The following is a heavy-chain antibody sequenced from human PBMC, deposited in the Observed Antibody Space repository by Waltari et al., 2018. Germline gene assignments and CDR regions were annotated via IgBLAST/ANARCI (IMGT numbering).Heavy chain of an antibody. Sequence: SCAASGFTFSSYDMHWVRQAPGKGLEWVAVISYDGSNKYYADSVKGRFTIFRDNSKNTLYLQMNSLRAEDTAVYYCAKVPDLDWGQGTLVTVSS. CDR2: ISYDGSNK. CDR1: GFTFSSYD. CDR3: AKVPDLD. V-gene: IGHV3-30*18. J-gene: IGHJ4*02.